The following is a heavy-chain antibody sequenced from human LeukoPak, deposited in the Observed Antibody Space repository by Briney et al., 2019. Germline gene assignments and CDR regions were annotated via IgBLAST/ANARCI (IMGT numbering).Heavy chain of an antibody. Sequence: GASVKVSCKASGYTFTSYGISWVRQAPGQGLEWMGGIIPIFGTANYAQKFQGRVTITADKSTSTAYMELSSLRSEDTAVYYCARRADFYWYFDLWGRGTLVTVSS. J-gene: IGHJ2*01. CDR3: ARRADFYWYFDL. CDR1: GYTFTSYG. V-gene: IGHV1-69*06. D-gene: IGHD6-13*01. CDR2: IIPIFGTA.